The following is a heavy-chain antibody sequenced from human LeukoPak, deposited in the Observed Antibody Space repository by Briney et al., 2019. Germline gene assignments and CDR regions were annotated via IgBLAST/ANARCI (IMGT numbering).Heavy chain of an antibody. CDR3: ARLGVVWLPAAWFNWFDP. CDR1: GGSISSSSYY. D-gene: IGHD2-2*01. Sequence: SETLSLTCTVSGGSISSSSYYWGWIRQPPGKGLEWIGSIYYSGSTYYNPSLKSRVTISVDTSKNQFSLKLSSVTAADTAVYYCARLGVVWLPAAWFNWFDPWGQGILVTVSS. CDR2: IYYSGST. J-gene: IGHJ5*02. V-gene: IGHV4-39*01.